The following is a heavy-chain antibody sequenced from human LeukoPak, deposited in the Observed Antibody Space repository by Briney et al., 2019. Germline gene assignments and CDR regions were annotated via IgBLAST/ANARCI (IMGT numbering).Heavy chain of an antibody. V-gene: IGHV3-74*01. CDR3: ARDLAAAASSGWFDP. J-gene: IGHJ5*02. CDR2: INIDGSST. D-gene: IGHD6-13*01. CDR1: GFTFSTYW. Sequence: GGSLRLSCTASGFTFSTYWMHWVRQAPGKGLVWVSRINIDGSSTSYADSVKGRFTISRDNAKNTLYLQMNSLRAEDTAVYYCARDLAAAASSGWFDPWGQGTLFPVSS.